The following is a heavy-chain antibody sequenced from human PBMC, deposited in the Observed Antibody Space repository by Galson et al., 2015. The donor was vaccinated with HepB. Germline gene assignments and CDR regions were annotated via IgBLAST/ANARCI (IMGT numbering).Heavy chain of an antibody. CDR1: GDSVSSDTAA. Sequence: CAISGDSVSSDTAAWNWIRQSPSRGLEWLGRTFYRSKWYNEYAVSVKSRITISPDTPKNQLSLQLNSVTPEDTAVYYCERVSKGFGYCTTTTCNAFNSWGQGTLVTVSS. J-gene: IGHJ4*02. CDR2: TFYRSKWYN. V-gene: IGHV6-1*01. D-gene: IGHD2-8*01. CDR3: ERVSKGFGYCTTTTCNAFNS.